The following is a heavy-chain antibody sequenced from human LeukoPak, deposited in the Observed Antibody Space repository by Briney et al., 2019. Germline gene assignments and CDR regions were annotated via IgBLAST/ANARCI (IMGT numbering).Heavy chain of an antibody. CDR3: ASGDIVVVPAAPRYYYYYMDV. CDR2: INPNRGGT. Sequence: ASVKVSCKASGYTFTGYYMHWVRQAPGQGLEWMGWINPNRGGTNYAQKFQGRVTMTRDTSISTAYMELSRLRSDDTAVYYCASGDIVVVPAAPRYYYYYMDVWGKGTTVTVSS. V-gene: IGHV1-2*02. D-gene: IGHD2-2*01. J-gene: IGHJ6*03. CDR1: GYTFTGYY.